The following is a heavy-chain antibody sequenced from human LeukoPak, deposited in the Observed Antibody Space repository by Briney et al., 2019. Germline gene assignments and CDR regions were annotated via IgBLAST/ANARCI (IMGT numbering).Heavy chain of an antibody. CDR1: GYTFTSYD. D-gene: IGHD4-17*01. J-gene: IGHJ4*02. CDR2: MNPNSGNT. CDR3: ARTPAYGDYVGY. Sequence: GASVKVSCKASGYTFTSYDINWVRQAAGQGLEWMGWMNPNSGNTGYAQMFQGRITITRNTSISTAYMELSSLRSEDTAVYYCARTPAYGDYVGYWGQGTLVTVSS. V-gene: IGHV1-8*03.